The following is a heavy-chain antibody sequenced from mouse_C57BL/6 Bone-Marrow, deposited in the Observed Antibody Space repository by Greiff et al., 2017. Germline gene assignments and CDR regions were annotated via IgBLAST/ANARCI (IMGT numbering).Heavy chain of an antibody. CDR1: GFTFSDYG. Sequence: EVKLMESGGGLVKPGGSLKLSCAASGFTFSDYGMHWVRQAPEKGLEWVAYISSGSSTIYYADTVKGRFTISRDNAKNILFLQMTSLRSEDTAMYYCARPPPYDYAMDYWGQEASVTVSS. J-gene: IGHJ4*01. V-gene: IGHV5-17*01. CDR2: ISSGSSTI. CDR3: ARPPPYDYAMDY. D-gene: IGHD6-5*01.